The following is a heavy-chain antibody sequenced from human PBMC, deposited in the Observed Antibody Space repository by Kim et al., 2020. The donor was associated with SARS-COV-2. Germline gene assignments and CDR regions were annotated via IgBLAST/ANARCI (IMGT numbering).Heavy chain of an antibody. CDR2: IYYTGNT. CDR3: ARGGYFYYIMDV. V-gene: IGHV4-30-4*01. Sequence: SETLSLTCTLSGGSISSGDYYWTWIRQPPGKGLEWIGHIYYTGNTYYNPSLNSRITLSVDTSKNQFSLKLTSVTAADTAVYYCARGGYFYYIMDVWGQGTTVTVSS. J-gene: IGHJ6*02. CDR1: GGSISSGDYY.